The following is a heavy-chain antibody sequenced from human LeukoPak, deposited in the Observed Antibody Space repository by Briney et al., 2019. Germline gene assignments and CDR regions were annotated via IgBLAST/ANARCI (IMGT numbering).Heavy chain of an antibody. CDR3: AEGDDYKSTFFDH. V-gene: IGHV4-59*01. CDR2: IYYSGSI. Sequence: SETLSLTCTVSGGSISSYYWNWIRQPPGKGLEWIGYIYYSGSINYNPSLKSRVSISLDTSKNQFSLELSSVTAADTAMYYCAEGDDYKSTFFDHWGQGTLVTVSS. D-gene: IGHD5-12*01. CDR1: GGSISSYY. J-gene: IGHJ4*02.